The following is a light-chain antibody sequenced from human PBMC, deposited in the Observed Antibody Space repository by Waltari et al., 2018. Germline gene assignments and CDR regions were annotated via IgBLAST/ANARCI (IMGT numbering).Light chain of an antibody. CDR1: TPNIGHHY. J-gene: IGLJ3*02. V-gene: IGLV1-51*01. CDR2: EDN. Sequence: QSVLTQAPSVSAAPGQTVTISCSGSTPNIGHHYVSWYQQFPGTAPRLLIYEDNRRPSGIPDRFSGSKSGASATLGITGLQTGDEANYYCGTWDSSLSIGVLGGGTRVTVL. CDR3: GTWDSSLSIGV.